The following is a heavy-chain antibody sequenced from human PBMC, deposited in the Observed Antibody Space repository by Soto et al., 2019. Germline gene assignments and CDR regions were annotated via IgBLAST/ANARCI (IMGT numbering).Heavy chain of an antibody. CDR3: ARAVETYYYDSSGYYGYYYYGMDV. D-gene: IGHD3-22*01. CDR2: IIPIFGTA. V-gene: IGHV1-69*01. CDR1: GGTFSSYA. J-gene: IGHJ6*02. Sequence: QVQLVQSGAEVKKPGSSVKVSCKASGGTFSSYAISWVRQAPGQGLDWMGGIIPIFGTANYAQKFQGRVTISADESTSTAYMELSSLRSEDTAVYYCARAVETYYYDSSGYYGYYYYGMDVWGQGTTVTVSS.